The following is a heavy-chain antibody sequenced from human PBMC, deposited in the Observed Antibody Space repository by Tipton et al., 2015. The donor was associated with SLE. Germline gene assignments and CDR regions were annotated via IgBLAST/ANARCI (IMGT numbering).Heavy chain of an antibody. Sequence: SLRLSCAASGFTFSSYAMHWVRQAPGKGLEGVAVISYDGSNKYYADSVKGRFTISRDNSKNTLYLQMNSLRAEETAVYYCARGDLSPSRFLEWYTRDGYFDYWGQGTLVTVSS. V-gene: IGHV3-30*04. J-gene: IGHJ4*02. CDR3: ARGDLSPSRFLEWYTRDGYFDY. CDR2: ISYDGSNK. CDR1: GFTFSSYA. D-gene: IGHD3-3*01.